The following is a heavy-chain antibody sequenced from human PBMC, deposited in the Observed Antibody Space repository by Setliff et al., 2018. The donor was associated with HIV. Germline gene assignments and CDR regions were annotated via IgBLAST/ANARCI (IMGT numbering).Heavy chain of an antibody. J-gene: IGHJ4*02. D-gene: IGHD4-17*01. CDR3: ARVDYGDYDFDY. CDR1: GGSISTSSYY. CDR2: FHYSGST. V-gene: IGHV4-39*01. Sequence: SETLSLTCNVSGGSISTSSYYWGWIRQPPGKGLEWIGSFHYSGSTSYNPSLRSRVTISVDTSKNQFSLKLISVTAADTAVFYCARVDYGDYDFDYWGQGTLVTVS.